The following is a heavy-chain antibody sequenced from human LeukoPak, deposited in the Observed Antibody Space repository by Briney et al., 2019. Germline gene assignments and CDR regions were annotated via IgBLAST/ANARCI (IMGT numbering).Heavy chain of an antibody. Sequence: GGSLRLSCTVSGFTVSSNSMSWVRQAPGKGLEWVSFIYSDNTHYSDSVKGRFTISRGNAKNTLYLQMNSPRAEDTAVYYCARGGWTDYMDVWGKGTTVTVSS. V-gene: IGHV3-53*01. J-gene: IGHJ6*03. CDR3: ARGGWTDYMDV. D-gene: IGHD2-15*01. CDR2: IYSDNT. CDR1: GFTVSSNS.